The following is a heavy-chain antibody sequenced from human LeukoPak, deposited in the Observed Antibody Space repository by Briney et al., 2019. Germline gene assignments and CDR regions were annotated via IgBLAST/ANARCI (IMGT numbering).Heavy chain of an antibody. J-gene: IGHJ4*02. CDR2: INPNSGGT. CDR1: GYTFTGYY. V-gene: IGHV1-2*02. D-gene: IGHD1-26*01. CDR3: ARDLLPGFEGTDPGENY. Sequence: ASVKVSCKASGYTFTGYYMHWVRQAPGQGLEWMGWINPNSGGTNYAQKFQGRVIMTRDTSISTAYMELSRLRSDDTAVYYCARDLLPGFEGTDPGENYWGQGTLVTVSS.